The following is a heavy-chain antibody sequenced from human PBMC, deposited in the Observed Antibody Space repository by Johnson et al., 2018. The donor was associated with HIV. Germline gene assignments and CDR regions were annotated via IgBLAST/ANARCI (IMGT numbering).Heavy chain of an antibody. CDR2: ISYDGSNK. CDR1: GFTFSSYA. D-gene: IGHD1-26*01. CDR3: AKDRASVWYSGSYLVD. V-gene: IGHV3-30-3*01. J-gene: IGHJ3*01. Sequence: QVQLVESGGGLVKPGRSLRLSCAASGFTFSSYAMHRVRQAPGKGLEWVAVISYDGSNKYYADSVKGRFTISRDNSKNTLYMQMNSLRADDTAVYYCAKDRASVWYSGSYLVDWGQGTMVTVSS.